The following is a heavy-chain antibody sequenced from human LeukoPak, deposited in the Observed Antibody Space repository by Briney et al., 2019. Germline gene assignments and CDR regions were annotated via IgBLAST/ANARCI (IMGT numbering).Heavy chain of an antibody. CDR3: ARGSMVRGQYYFDY. J-gene: IGHJ4*02. CDR2: INHSGST. Sequence: SETLSLTCAVYGGSFSGYYWSWIRQPPGKGLEWIGEINHSGSTNYNPSLKSRVTISVDTSKNQFSLKLNSVTAADTAVYYCARGSMVRGQYYFDYWGQGTLVTVSS. D-gene: IGHD3-10*01. CDR1: GGSFSGYY. V-gene: IGHV4-34*01.